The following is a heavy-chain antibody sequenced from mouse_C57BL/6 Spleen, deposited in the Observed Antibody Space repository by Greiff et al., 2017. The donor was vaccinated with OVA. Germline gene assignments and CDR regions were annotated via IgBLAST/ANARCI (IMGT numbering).Heavy chain of an antibody. CDR1: GFNIKNTY. CDR2: IDPASGNT. J-gene: IGHJ1*03. D-gene: IGHD2-2*01. CDR3: ARGLRRSYWYFDV. V-gene: IGHV14-3*01. Sequence: EVKLMESVAELVRPGASVKLSCTASGFNIKNTYMHWVKQRPEQGLEWIGRIDPASGNTKYAPKFQGKATITADKSSNTAYLQLSSLTSEDTAIYYCARGLRRSYWYFDVWGTGTTVTVSS.